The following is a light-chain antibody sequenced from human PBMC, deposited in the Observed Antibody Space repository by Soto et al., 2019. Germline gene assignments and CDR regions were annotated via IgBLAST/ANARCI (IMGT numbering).Light chain of an antibody. V-gene: IGLV2-23*02. CDR2: EVG. J-gene: IGLJ3*02. CDR1: SSDVGSYNL. CDR3: CSYAGAGLGV. Sequence: QSALTQPASVAGSPGQSITFSCTGASSDVGSYNLVSWYQHHPGKAPKLIIYEVGQRPSGVSNRFSGSKSGNTASLTISGLQAEDEADYYCCSYAGAGLGVFGGGTKVTVL.